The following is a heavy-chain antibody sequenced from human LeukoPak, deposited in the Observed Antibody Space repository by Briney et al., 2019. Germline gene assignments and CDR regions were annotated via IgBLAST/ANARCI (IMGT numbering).Heavy chain of an antibody. D-gene: IGHD2-2*01. V-gene: IGHV3-21*01. Sequence: GGSLRLSCAASGFTFSSYSMNWVRQAPGKGLEWVSSISSSSSYIYYADSVKGRFTISRDNAKNSLYLQMNSLRAEDTAVYYCARGLRQSYQLLFNWFDPWGQGTLVTVSS. J-gene: IGHJ5*02. CDR1: GFTFSSYS. CDR2: ISSSSSYI. CDR3: ARGLRQSYQLLFNWFDP.